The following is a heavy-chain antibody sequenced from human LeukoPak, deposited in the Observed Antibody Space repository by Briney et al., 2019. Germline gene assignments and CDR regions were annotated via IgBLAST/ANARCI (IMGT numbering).Heavy chain of an antibody. CDR2: ISSSNYI. CDR1: GFLFRTYN. V-gene: IGHV3-21*01. CDR3: AGDRLENYYFGK. Sequence: GGSLRLSCGASGFLFRTYNMNWVRRAPGKGLEWVSSISSSNYIYYADSVKGRFTISRDDAENSLYLQMNSLRAEDTAVYYCAGDRLENYYFGKWGQGTLVTVSS. D-gene: IGHD2/OR15-2a*01. J-gene: IGHJ4*02.